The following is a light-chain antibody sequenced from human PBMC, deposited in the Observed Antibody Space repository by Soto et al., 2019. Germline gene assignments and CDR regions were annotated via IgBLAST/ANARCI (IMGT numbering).Light chain of an antibody. CDR1: QSVNTN. CDR2: GAY. Sequence: EIVVTQSPATLSVSPGERATLSCRASQSVNTNFAWYQQKPGQAPRLLIYGAYTRATGIPARFSGSVSGTEFTLTISSLQSEDFAFYYCQQYNNWPSWTFGQGTKVDNK. CDR3: QQYNNWPSWT. V-gene: IGKV3-15*01. J-gene: IGKJ1*01.